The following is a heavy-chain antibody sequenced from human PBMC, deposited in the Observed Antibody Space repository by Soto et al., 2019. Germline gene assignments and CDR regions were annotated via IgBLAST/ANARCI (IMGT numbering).Heavy chain of an antibody. J-gene: IGHJ3*02. Sequence: SETLSLTCTVSGGSISSGGYYWSWIRQHPGKGLEWIGYIYYSGSTYYNPSLKSRVTISVDTSKNQFSLKLSSVTAADTAVYYCARDLTDSSGYYPRAFDIWGQGTMVTVS. V-gene: IGHV4-31*03. D-gene: IGHD3-22*01. CDR3: ARDLTDSSGYYPRAFDI. CDR1: GGSISSGGYY. CDR2: IYYSGST.